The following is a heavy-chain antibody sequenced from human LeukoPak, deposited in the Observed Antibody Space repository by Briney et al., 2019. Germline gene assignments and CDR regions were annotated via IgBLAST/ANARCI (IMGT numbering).Heavy chain of an antibody. Sequence: AGGSLRLSCAASGFTLSSYWMHWVRQAPGKGLVWVSRINSDGSSISYADSVKGRFTISRDNAKNTPYLQMNSLRAEDTAVYYCARAGSSGWDYWGQGTLVTVSS. D-gene: IGHD6-19*01. CDR3: ARAGSSGWDY. CDR2: INSDGSSI. V-gene: IGHV3-74*01. J-gene: IGHJ4*02. CDR1: GFTLSSYW.